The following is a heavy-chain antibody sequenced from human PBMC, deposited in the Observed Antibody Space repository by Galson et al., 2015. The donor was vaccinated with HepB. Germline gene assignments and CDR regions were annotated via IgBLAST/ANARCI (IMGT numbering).Heavy chain of an antibody. J-gene: IGHJ6*03. CDR2: INYSGAT. D-gene: IGHD3-22*01. CDR3: ARAQGRVSMIAVVVTSAYYYMDV. CDR1: GGSLSGYS. Sequence: SETLSLTCGVYGGSLSGYSWNWVRQSPGKGLEWIGEINYSGATKYNPSLKSRVTMSVDTSKNQFSLKLSSVTAADTALYFCARAQGRVSMIAVVVTSAYYYMDVWSKGATVTVSS. V-gene: IGHV4-34*01.